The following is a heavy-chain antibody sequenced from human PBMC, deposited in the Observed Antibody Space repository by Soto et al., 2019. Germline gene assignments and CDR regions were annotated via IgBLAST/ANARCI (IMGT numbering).Heavy chain of an antibody. CDR1: GGSISSYY. CDR2: IYYSGST. J-gene: IGHJ5*02. V-gene: IGHV4-59*01. Sequence: QVQLQESGPGLVKPSETLSLTCTVSGGSISSYYWSWIRQPPGKGLEWIGYIYYSGSTNYNPSLQSRVTISVDTSKNQFSLKLSSVTAADTAVYYCARVALRFLEWSPGPFDPWGQGTLVTVSS. CDR3: ARVALRFLEWSPGPFDP. D-gene: IGHD3-3*01.